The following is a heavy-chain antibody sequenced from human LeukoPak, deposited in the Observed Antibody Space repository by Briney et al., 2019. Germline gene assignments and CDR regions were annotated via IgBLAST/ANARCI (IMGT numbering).Heavy chain of an antibody. CDR3: ARALTGIAVANDY. Sequence: GGSLRLSCAASGFTFSSYSMNWVRQAPGKGLEWVSSISSSSSYIYYADSVKGRFTISRDNAKNSLYLQMNSQRAEDTAVYYCARALTGIAVANDYWGQGTLVTVSS. CDR2: ISSSSSYI. CDR1: GFTFSSYS. V-gene: IGHV3-21*01. D-gene: IGHD6-19*01. J-gene: IGHJ4*02.